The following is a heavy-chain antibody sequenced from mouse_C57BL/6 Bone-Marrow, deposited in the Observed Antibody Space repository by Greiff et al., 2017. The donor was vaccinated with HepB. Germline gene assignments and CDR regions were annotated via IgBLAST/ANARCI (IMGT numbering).Heavy chain of an antibody. D-gene: IGHD1-1*01. J-gene: IGHJ3*01. CDR2: INYDGSST. CDR3: ARDRGYYGSSYGFAY. Sequence: EVQLVESEGGLVQPGSSMKLSCTASGFTFSDYYMAWVRQVPEKGLEWVANINYDGSSTYYLDSLKSRFIISRDNAKNIPYLQMSSLKSEDTATYYCARDRGYYGSSYGFAYWGQGTLVTVSA. V-gene: IGHV5-16*01. CDR1: GFTFSDYY.